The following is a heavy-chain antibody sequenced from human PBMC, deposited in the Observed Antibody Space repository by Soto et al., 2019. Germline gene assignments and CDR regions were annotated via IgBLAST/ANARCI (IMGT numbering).Heavy chain of an antibody. CDR2: IIPIFGTA. D-gene: IGHD5-18*01. J-gene: IGHJ6*02. CDR3: ARSGVDTAMRGGGEDYYYYGMDV. Sequence: QVQLVQSGAEVKKPGSSVKVSCKASGGTFSSYAISWVRQAPGQGLEWMGGIIPIFGTANYAQKFQGRVTITADESTSTAYMELSSLGSEDTAVYYCARSGVDTAMRGGGEDYYYYGMDVWGQGTTVTVSS. V-gene: IGHV1-69*12. CDR1: GGTFSSYA.